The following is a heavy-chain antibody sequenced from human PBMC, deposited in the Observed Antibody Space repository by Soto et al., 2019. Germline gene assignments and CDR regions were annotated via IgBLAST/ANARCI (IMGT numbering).Heavy chain of an antibody. CDR3: ARDESAGTSIRY. CDR2: ISNSGDYI. J-gene: IGHJ4*02. D-gene: IGHD2-2*01. CDR1: GSTFRTYG. Sequence: GGSLRLSCTASGSTFRTYGMNWVRQAPGKGLEWVSSISNSGDYIYYADSVQGRFTISRDNAKNSLYLQMNSLRAEDTAVYFCARDESAGTSIRYWGQGIPVTVSS. V-gene: IGHV3-21*01.